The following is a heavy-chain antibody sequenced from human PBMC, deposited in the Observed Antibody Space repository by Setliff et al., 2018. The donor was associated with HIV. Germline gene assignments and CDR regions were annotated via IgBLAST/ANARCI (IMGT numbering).Heavy chain of an antibody. Sequence: GASVKVSCKASGYTLTTYGISWVRQAPGQGPEWMGWIHTETGNPMYAQGFRGRLVFSLDTSVNTAYLQINSLKAEDTAMYYCARVGSYWSTFDYWGQGALVTVSS. V-gene: IGHV7-4-1*02. CDR2: IHTETGNP. CDR3: ARVGSYWSTFDY. D-gene: IGHD2-8*02. CDR1: GYTLTTYG. J-gene: IGHJ4*02.